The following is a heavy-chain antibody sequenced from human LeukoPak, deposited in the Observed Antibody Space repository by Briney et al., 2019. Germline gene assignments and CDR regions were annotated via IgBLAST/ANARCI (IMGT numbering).Heavy chain of an antibody. J-gene: IGHJ4*02. D-gene: IGHD3-22*01. CDR2: IVVGSGNT. V-gene: IGHV1-58*02. CDR1: GFTFSNSA. Sequence: SVKVSCKVSGFTFSNSAMQWVRQARGQRPEWIGWIVVGSGNTNYAQKFQERVTITRDMSTSTAYMELSSLRSDDTAVYYCARGPHERSGYPDDWGQGTLVTVSS. CDR3: ARGPHERSGYPDD.